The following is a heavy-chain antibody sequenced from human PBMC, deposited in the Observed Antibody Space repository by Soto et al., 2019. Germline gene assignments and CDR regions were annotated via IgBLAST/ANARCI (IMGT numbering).Heavy chain of an antibody. CDR3: ATLQRYYYGMDV. J-gene: IGHJ6*02. CDR2: INHSGST. D-gene: IGHD4-4*01. CDR1: GGSFSGYY. V-gene: IGHV4-34*01. Sequence: PSETLSLTCAVYGGSFSGYYWSWIRQPPGKGLEWIGEINHSGSTNYNPSLKSRVTISVDTSKNQFSLKLSSVTAADTAVYYCATLQRYYYGMDVWGQGTTVTVSS.